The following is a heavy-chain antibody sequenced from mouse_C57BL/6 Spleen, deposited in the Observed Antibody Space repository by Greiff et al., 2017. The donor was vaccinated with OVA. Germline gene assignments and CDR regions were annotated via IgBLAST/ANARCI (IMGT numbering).Heavy chain of an antibody. CDR1: GYTFTDYE. D-gene: IGHD1-1*01. CDR3: TRGGSSYPDWYFDV. CDR2: IDPETGGT. Sequence: QVQLKQSGAELVRPGASVTLSCKASGYTFTDYEMHWVKQTPVHGLEWIGAIDPETGGTAYNQKFKGKAILTADKSSSTAYMELRSLTSEDSAVYYCTRGGSSYPDWYFDVWGTGTTVTVSS. V-gene: IGHV1-15*01. J-gene: IGHJ1*03.